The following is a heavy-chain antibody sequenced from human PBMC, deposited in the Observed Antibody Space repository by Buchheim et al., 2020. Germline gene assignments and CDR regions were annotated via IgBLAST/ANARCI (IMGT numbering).Heavy chain of an antibody. D-gene: IGHD3-22*01. J-gene: IGHJ4*02. CDR2: IWYDGSNK. CDR3: ARENGITMIVGGRRELDY. Sequence: QVQLVESGGGVVQPGRSLRLSCAASGFTFSSYGMHWVRQAPGKGLEWVAVIWYDGSNKYYADSVKGRFTISRDNSKNTLYLQMNSLRAEDTAVYYCARENGITMIVGGRRELDYWGQGTL. V-gene: IGHV3-33*01. CDR1: GFTFSSYG.